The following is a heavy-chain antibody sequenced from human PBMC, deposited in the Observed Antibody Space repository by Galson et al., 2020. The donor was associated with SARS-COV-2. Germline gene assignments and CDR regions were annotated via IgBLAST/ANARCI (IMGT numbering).Heavy chain of an antibody. Sequence: ASVKLSCKASGYTFTGYYMHWVRQAPGQGLEWMVWINPNSGGTNYAQKFQGWVTMTRDTSISTAYMELSRLRSDDTAVYYCAINPIAAAGTFHYYYGMDVWGQGTTVTVSS. V-gene: IGHV1-2*04. J-gene: IGHJ6*02. D-gene: IGHD6-13*01. CDR3: AINPIAAAGTFHYYYGMDV. CDR1: GYTFTGYY. CDR2: INPNSGGT.